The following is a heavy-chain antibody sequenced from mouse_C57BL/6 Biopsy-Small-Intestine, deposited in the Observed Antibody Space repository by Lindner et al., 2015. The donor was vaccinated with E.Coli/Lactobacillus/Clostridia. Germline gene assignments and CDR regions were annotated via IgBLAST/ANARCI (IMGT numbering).Heavy chain of an antibody. CDR2: IYPGDGDT. CDR1: GYAFSSSW. CDR3: ASPGGYYSAY. Sequence: VQLQESGPELVKPGASVKISCKASGYAFSSSWMNWVKQRPGKGLEWIGRIYPGDGDTNYNGKFKGKATLTADKSSSTAYMQLSSLTSEDSAVYFCASPGGYYSAYWGQGTLVTVSA. V-gene: IGHV1-82*01. D-gene: IGHD2-3*01. J-gene: IGHJ3*01.